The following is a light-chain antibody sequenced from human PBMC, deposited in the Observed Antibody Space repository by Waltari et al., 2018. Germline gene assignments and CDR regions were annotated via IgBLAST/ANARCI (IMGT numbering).Light chain of an antibody. CDR2: RDT. V-gene: IGLV3-25*03. CDR3: QSADNTGDYVL. J-gene: IGLJ3*02. CDR1: ALAKQF. Sequence: SSELTQPPSVSVSPGQTATIACSADALAKQFVYWYQQKPGQAPVWVMFRDTERPSGIPGRVSGSGSGTTGTLTISGVQAEDEADYYCQSADNTGDYVLFGGGTKLTVL.